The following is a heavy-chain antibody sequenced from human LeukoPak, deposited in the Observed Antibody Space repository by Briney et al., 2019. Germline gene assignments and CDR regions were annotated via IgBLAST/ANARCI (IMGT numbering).Heavy chain of an antibody. CDR3: ATQVEMATIFAFDI. CDR2: IYYSGST. CDR1: GGSINSYY. V-gene: IGHV4-59*01. Sequence: SETLSLTCTVSGGSINSYYWSWIRQPPGKGLEWTGYIYYSGSTNYNPSLKSRVTISVDTSKNQFSLKLSSVTAADTAVYYCATQVEMATIFAFDIWGQGKMVTVSS. D-gene: IGHD5-24*01. J-gene: IGHJ3*02.